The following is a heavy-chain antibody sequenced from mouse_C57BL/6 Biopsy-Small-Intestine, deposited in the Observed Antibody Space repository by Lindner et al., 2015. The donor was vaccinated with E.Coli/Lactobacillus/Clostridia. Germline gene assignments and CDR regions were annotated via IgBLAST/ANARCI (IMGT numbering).Heavy chain of an antibody. J-gene: IGHJ4*01. CDR1: GYSFTGYN. V-gene: IGHV1-39*01. CDR3: ARRAYYYAMDY. Sequence: VQLQESGAELVKPGASVKISCKASGYSFTGYNMNWVKQSHGKSLEWIGNINPYYGSTSYNQKFKGKATLTVDKPSSTAYMQLNSLTSEDSAVYYCARRAYYYAMDYWGQGTSVTVSS. D-gene: IGHD3-1*01. CDR2: INPYYGST.